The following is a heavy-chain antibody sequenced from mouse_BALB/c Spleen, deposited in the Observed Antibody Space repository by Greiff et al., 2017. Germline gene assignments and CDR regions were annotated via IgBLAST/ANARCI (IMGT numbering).Heavy chain of an antibody. CDR3: ARSLYLRYYAMDY. D-gene: IGHD1-1*01. Sequence: EVQGVESGGGLVQPGGSRKLSCAASGFTFSSFGMHWVRQAPEKGLEWVAYISSGSSTIYYADTVKGRFTISRDNPKNTLFLQMTSLRSEDTAMYYCARSLYLRYYAMDYWGQGTSVTVSS. V-gene: IGHV5-17*02. J-gene: IGHJ4*01. CDR2: ISSGSSTI. CDR1: GFTFSSFG.